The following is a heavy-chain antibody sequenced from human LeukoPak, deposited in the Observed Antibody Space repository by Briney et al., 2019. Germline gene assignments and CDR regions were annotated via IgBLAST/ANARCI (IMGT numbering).Heavy chain of an antibody. CDR3: ARAGNSECFDY. CDR1: GFTFSSYG. CDR2: IWYDGSNK. V-gene: IGHV3-33*01. J-gene: IGHJ4*02. D-gene: IGHD6-13*01. Sequence: GGSLRLSCAASGFTFSSYGMHWVRQAPGKGLEWVAVIWYDGSNKYYADSVKGRFTFSRENSKNTLYLQMNSLRAEDTAVYYCARAGNSECFDYWGQGTLVTVSS.